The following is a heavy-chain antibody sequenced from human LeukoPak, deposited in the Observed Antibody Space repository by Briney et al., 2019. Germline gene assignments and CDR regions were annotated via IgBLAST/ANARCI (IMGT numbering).Heavy chain of an antibody. CDR2: INPNSGGT. CDR3: ARGKPLEQRYYYGMDV. J-gene: IGHJ6*02. D-gene: IGHD1/OR15-1a*01. Sequence: ASVKVSCKASGYTFTGYYMHWVRQAPGQGLEWMGWINPNSGGTNYAQKFQGRVTMTRDTSISTAYMELSRLRSDDTAVYYCARGKPLEQRYYYGMDVWGQGTTVTVSS. CDR1: GYTFTGYY. V-gene: IGHV1-2*02.